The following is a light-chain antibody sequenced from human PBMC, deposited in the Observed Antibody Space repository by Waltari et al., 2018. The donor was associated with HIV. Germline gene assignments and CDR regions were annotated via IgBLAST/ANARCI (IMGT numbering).Light chain of an antibody. CDR2: GAS. CDR1: QSVSSSY. Sequence: EIVLTQSPGTLPLSPGERATLSCRASQSVSSSYLAWYQQKRGQAPRLLIYGASSRATGIPDRFTGSGSGTDFTLTISRLEPEDFAVYYCQQYGTSRWTFGQGTKVEIK. V-gene: IGKV3-20*01. J-gene: IGKJ1*01. CDR3: QQYGTSRWT.